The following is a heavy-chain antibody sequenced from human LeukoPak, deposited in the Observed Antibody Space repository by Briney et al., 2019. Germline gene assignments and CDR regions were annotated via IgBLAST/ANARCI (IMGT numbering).Heavy chain of an antibody. CDR2: IIPIFGTA. J-gene: IGHJ5*02. D-gene: IGHD2-2*01. CDR3: ARAFEYQQTLYNWFDP. Sequence: AASVKVSCKSSGGTFSSYAISWVRQAPGQGVEWMGGIIPIFGTANYAQKFQGRVTITADESTSTAYMELSSLRSEDTAVYYCARAFEYQQTLYNWFDPWGQGTLVTVSS. CDR1: GGTFSSYA. V-gene: IGHV1-69*13.